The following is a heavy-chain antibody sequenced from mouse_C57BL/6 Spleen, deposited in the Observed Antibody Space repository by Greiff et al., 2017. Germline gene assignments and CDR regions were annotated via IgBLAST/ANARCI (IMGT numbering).Heavy chain of an antibody. J-gene: IGHJ2*01. D-gene: IGHD3-2*02. Sequence: QVHVKQPGAELVRPGSSVKLSCKASGYTFTSYWMHWVKQRPIQGLEWIGNIDPSDSETHYNQKFKDKATLTVDKSSSPAYMQLSSLTSEDSAVYICARQLSPYFDYWGQGTTLTVSS. CDR3: ARQLSPYFDY. V-gene: IGHV1-52*01. CDR1: GYTFTSYW. CDR2: IDPSDSET.